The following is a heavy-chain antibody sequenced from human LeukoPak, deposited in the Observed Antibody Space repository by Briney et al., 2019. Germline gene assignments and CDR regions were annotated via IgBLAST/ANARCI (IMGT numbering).Heavy chain of an antibody. D-gene: IGHD2-21*01. Sequence: LSGGSLRPSCAASGFSFDDYTMHWVRQTPGKGLEWVSLINWEGSSTFYADSVKGRFTISRDNSKNSLYLQMNSLRIEDTGLYFCSRSGVVVVATRGNYMDVWGKGTTVTVSS. V-gene: IGHV3-43*01. CDR3: SRSGVVVVATRGNYMDV. CDR1: GFSFDDYT. CDR2: INWEGSST. J-gene: IGHJ6*03.